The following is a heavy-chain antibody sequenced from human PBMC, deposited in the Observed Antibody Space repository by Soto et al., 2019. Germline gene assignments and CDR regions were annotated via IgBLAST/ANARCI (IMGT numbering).Heavy chain of an antibody. CDR2: MNPNSGNT. Sequence: QVQLVQSGAEVKKPGASVKVSCKASGYTFTSYDINWVRQATGQGLEWMGWMNPNSGNTGYAQKFQGRVTMTRNTSISTAYMELRSLRSEDTAVYYCAGGLEWSRSLDPWGQGTLVTVSS. CDR1: GYTFTSYD. V-gene: IGHV1-8*01. D-gene: IGHD3-3*01. J-gene: IGHJ5*02. CDR3: AGGLEWSRSLDP.